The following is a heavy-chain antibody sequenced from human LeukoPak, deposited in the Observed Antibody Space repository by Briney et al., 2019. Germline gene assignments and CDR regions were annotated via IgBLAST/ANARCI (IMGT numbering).Heavy chain of an antibody. CDR2: ISGGST. CDR1: GSTVSTNE. CDR3: ANGYSSSWRILYYFDY. J-gene: IGHJ4*02. Sequence: AGGSLRLSCAASGSTVSTNEMSWVRQAPGKGLEWVSSISGGSTYCADFRKGRFTISRDNSKNTLYLQMNSLRAEDTAVYYCANGYSSSWRILYYFDYWGQGTLVTVSS. V-gene: IGHV3-38-3*01. D-gene: IGHD6-13*01.